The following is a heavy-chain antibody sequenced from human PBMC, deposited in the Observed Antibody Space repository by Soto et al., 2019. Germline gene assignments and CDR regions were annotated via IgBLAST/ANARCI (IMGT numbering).Heavy chain of an antibody. CDR2: IYHSGST. Sequence: ASETLSLTCAVSGGSISSGGYSWSWIRQPPGKGLEWIGYIYHSGSTYYNPSLKSRVTISVDRSKNQFSLKLSSVTAADTAVYYCTGGYCSGGSCYSGWFDPWGQGTLVTVSS. J-gene: IGHJ5*02. CDR1: GGSISSGGYS. CDR3: TGGYCSGGSCYSGWFDP. V-gene: IGHV4-30-2*01. D-gene: IGHD2-15*01.